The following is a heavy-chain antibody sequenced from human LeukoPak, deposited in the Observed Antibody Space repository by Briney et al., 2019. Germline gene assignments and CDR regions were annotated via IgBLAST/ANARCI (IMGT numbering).Heavy chain of an antibody. D-gene: IGHD2-2*01. CDR2: IDPSDSYT. CDR1: GYSFTSYW. V-gene: IGHV5-10-1*01. Sequence: GESLRISCKGSGYSFTSYWISWVRRMPGKGLEWMGRIDPSDSYTNYSPSFQGHVTVSADKSISTAYLQWSSLKASDTAMYYCARLGYCSSTSCPIDYWGQGTLVTVSS. CDR3: ARLGYCSSTSCPIDY. J-gene: IGHJ4*02.